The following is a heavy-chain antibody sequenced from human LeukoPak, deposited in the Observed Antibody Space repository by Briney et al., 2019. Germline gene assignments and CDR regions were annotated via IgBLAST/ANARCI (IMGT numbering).Heavy chain of an antibody. J-gene: IGHJ4*02. CDR3: ARGYSGYDLRY. V-gene: IGHV1-18*01. Sequence: GASVKVSCKASGYTFTSYGISWVRQAPGQGLEWMGWISAYNGNTNYAQKFQGRVTITADESTSTAYMELSSLRSEDTAVYYCARGYSGYDLRYWGQGTLVTVSS. CDR1: GYTFTSYG. CDR2: ISAYNGNT. D-gene: IGHD5-12*01.